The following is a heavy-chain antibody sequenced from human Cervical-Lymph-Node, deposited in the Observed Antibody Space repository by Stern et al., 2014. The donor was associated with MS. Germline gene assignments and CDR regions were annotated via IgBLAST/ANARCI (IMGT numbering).Heavy chain of an antibody. D-gene: IGHD2-15*01. CDR3: ARDLGSAYAFDI. V-gene: IGHV1-69*09. CDR2: IIPILGIA. Sequence: VQLVQSGAEVKKPGSSVKVSCKASGGTFSSYTISWVRQAPGQGLEWMGRIIPILGIANYAQKFQGRVTITADKSTSTAYMELSSLRSEDTAVYYCARDLGSAYAFDIWGQGTMVTVSS. J-gene: IGHJ3*02. CDR1: GGTFSSYT.